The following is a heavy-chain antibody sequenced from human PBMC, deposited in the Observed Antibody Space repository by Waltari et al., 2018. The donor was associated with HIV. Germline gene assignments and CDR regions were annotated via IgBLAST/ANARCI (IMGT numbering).Heavy chain of an antibody. Sequence: EVQLVESGGGLVKPGGSLRLSCAASGFTFRSYSMNWVRQAPGKGLGGVASISSRSSYIYYADSVKGRFTSSRDNAKNSLYLQMNSLRAEDTAVYYCARYLTLGGFDYWGQGTLVTVSS. CDR1: GFTFRSYS. J-gene: IGHJ4*02. D-gene: IGHD3-16*01. V-gene: IGHV3-21*01. CDR3: ARYLTLGGFDY. CDR2: ISSRSSYI.